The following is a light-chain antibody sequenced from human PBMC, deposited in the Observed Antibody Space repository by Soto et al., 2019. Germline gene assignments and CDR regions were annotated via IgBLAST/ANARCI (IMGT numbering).Light chain of an antibody. J-gene: IGKJ5*01. CDR1: QSVSSSY. V-gene: IGKV3-20*01. CDR3: QQYGSTPPIT. CDR2: GAS. Sequence: EIVLTQSPGTLSLSPGERATLSCRASQSVSSSYLAWYQQKPGQAPRLLIYGASSSATGIPESISGSRSCADFSLTISRLEPQDYAAYYCQQYGSTPPITFGQGTRLEI.